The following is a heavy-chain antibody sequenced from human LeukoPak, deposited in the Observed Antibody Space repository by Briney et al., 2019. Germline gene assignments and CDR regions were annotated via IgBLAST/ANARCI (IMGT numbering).Heavy chain of an antibody. V-gene: IGHV1-69*13. Sequence: GASVKVSCKASGGTFSSYAISWVRQAPGQGLEWMGGIIPIFGTVNYAQKFQGRVTITADESTSTAYMELSSLRSEDTAVYYCARGLHYDFWSGYWFDYWGQGTLVTVSS. CDR2: IIPIFGTV. CDR1: GGTFSSYA. D-gene: IGHD3-3*01. J-gene: IGHJ4*02. CDR3: ARGLHYDFWSGYWFDY.